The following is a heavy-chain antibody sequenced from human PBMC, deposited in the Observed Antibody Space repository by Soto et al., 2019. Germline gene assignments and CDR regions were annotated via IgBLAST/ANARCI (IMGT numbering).Heavy chain of an antibody. CDR3: ASSALGGDYSTDLLRRWFDP. CDR1: GGSFSGYY. D-gene: IGHD4-4*01. V-gene: IGHV4-34*01. Sequence: PSQTMSLTCALDGGSFSGYYWSWTRQPQGKGLEWIGEINHSGSTNYNPSLKSRVTITVDTSKNQFSLKLSSVTAADTAVYYCASSALGGDYSTDLLRRWFDPWGQGTLVTVSS. CDR2: INHSGST. J-gene: IGHJ5*02.